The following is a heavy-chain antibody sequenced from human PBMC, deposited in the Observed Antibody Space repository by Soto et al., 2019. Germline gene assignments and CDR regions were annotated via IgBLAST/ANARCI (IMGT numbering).Heavy chain of an antibody. J-gene: IGHJ4*02. CDR2: ISGSGGST. D-gene: IGHD6-19*01. Sequence: EVQLLESGGGLVQPGGSLRLSCVASGFTFSSYAMSWVRQAPGKGLEWVSAISGSGGSTFYADSVKGRFTISRDNSKNTVYLQMNSLGAKDAAVYYCSKGIAVAGTLTHDYWGQGTLVTVSS. CDR1: GFTFSSYA. V-gene: IGHV3-23*01. CDR3: SKGIAVAGTLTHDY.